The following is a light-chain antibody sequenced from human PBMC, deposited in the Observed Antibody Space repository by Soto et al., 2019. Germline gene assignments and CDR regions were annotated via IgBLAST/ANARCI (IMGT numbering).Light chain of an antibody. J-gene: IGKJ3*01. V-gene: IGKV3-20*01. CDR2: GAT. Sequence: EIVLTQSPGTLSASPGERATRSCRASQSVSGNYLAWYQQKLGQAPRLLIYGATSRATGIPDRFSGSVSGTDFTLTISRLEPEDFAVYYCQQYGRSATFTFGPGTKVDIK. CDR3: QQYGRSATFT. CDR1: QSVSGNY.